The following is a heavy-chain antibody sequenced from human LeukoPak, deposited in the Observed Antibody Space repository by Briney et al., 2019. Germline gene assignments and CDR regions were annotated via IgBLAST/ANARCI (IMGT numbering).Heavy chain of an antibody. D-gene: IGHD1-26*01. CDR1: GFTFSSYE. J-gene: IGHJ4*02. CDR3: AKSSIVGATIPFDY. V-gene: IGHV3-48*03. Sequence: GGSLRLSCAASGFTFSSYEMNWVRQAPGKGLEWVSYISSSGSTIYYADSVKGRFTISRDNSKNTLYLQMNSLRAEDTAVYYCAKSSIVGATIPFDYWGQGTLVTVSS. CDR2: ISSSGSTI.